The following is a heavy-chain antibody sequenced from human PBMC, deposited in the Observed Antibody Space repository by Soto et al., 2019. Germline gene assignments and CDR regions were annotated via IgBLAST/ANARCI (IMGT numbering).Heavy chain of an antibody. CDR1: GFTFSSYA. CDR3: AKNDILAMIVVVITGDAAFDI. J-gene: IGHJ3*02. Sequence: QPGGSLRLSCAASGFTFSSYAMSWVRQAPGKGLEWVSAISGSGGSTYYADSVKGWLTISRDNSKNTLYLQMNSLRAEDTAVYYCAKNDILAMIVVVITGDAAFDIWGQGTMVTVSS. D-gene: IGHD3-22*01. V-gene: IGHV3-23*01. CDR2: ISGSGGST.